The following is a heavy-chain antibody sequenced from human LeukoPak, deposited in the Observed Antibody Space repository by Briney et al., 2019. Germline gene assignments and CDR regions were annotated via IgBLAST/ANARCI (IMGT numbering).Heavy chain of an antibody. CDR3: AKDLDGDYERNYYYGMDV. V-gene: IGHV3-30*18. CDR2: ISYDGSNK. CDR1: GFTFSSYG. Sequence: RGSLRLSCAASGFTFSSYGMHWVRQAPGKGLEWVAVISYDGSNKYYADSVKGRFTISRDNSKNTLYLQMNSLRAEDTAVYYCAKDLDGDYERNYYYGMDVWGQGTTVTVSS. D-gene: IGHD4-17*01. J-gene: IGHJ6*02.